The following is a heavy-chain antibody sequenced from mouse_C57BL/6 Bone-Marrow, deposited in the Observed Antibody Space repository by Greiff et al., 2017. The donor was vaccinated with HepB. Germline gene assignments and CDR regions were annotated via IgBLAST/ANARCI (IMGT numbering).Heavy chain of an antibody. D-gene: IGHD2-4*01. CDR3: ARDLGDYDY. Sequence: VQLKESGPGLVKPSQSLSLPCSVTGYSITSGYYWNWIRQFPGNKLEWMGYISYDGSNNYNPSLKNRISITRDTSKNQFFLKLNSVTTEDTATYYCARDLGDYDYWGQGTTLTVSS. CDR1: GYSITSGYY. J-gene: IGHJ2*01. V-gene: IGHV3-6*01. CDR2: ISYDGSN.